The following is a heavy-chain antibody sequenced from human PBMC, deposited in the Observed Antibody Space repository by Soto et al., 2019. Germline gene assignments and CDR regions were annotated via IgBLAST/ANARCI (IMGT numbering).Heavy chain of an antibody. Sequence: QVQLVESGGDLVKPGGSLRLSCAASGFTFSDYYMNWIRQAPGKGLEWVLYISPGGSPIYYADSVEGRFTVSRDNGKTSLYRQMNSLRGEDTAVYYCARGARGHGDYYDLWGQGTLVTVSS. J-gene: IGHJ4*02. CDR3: ARGARGHGDYYDL. CDR2: ISPGGSPI. V-gene: IGHV3-11*01. CDR1: GFTFSDYY. D-gene: IGHD4-17*01.